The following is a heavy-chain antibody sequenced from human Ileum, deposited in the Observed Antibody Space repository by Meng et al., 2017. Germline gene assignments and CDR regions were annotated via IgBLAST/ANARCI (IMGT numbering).Heavy chain of an antibody. D-gene: IGHD6-19*01. CDR1: GFTFSSYW. J-gene: IGHJ3*01. Sequence: GESLKISCAASGFTFSSYWMHWVRQAPGKGLVWVSRINTDGRSTSYADSVKGRFTISRDNAKNTLYLQMNNLSPEDTAVYYCAEVSSSAFDLWGQGTMVTVSS. CDR3: AEVSSSAFDL. CDR2: INTDGRST. V-gene: IGHV3-74*01.